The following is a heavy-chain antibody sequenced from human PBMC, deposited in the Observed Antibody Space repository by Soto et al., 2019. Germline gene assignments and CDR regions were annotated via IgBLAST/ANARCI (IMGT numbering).Heavy chain of an antibody. CDR1: GFTFSSYG. J-gene: IGHJ3*02. Sequence: GGSLRLSCAASGFTFSSYGMHWVRQAPGKGLEWVAVISYDGSNKYYADSVKGRFTISRDNSKNTLYLQMNSLRAEDTAVYYCAKDNTQLVPRFGGVIGHAFDIWGQGTMVTVSS. D-gene: IGHD3-16*02. CDR3: AKDNTQLVPRFGGVIGHAFDI. V-gene: IGHV3-30*18. CDR2: ISYDGSNK.